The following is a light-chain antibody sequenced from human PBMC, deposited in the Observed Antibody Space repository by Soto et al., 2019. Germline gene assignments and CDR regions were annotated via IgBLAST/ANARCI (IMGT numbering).Light chain of an antibody. V-gene: IGLV1-51*01. CDR3: GTWDSSLSAVV. CDR2: DNN. Sequence: QSVLTQPPSVSAAPGQRVTISCSGISSNVGNNYVSWYQQLPGTAPKLLIYDNNKRPSGIPDRFSGSKSGTSATLGITGLQTGDEADYYCGTWDSSLSAVVFGGGTKSPS. J-gene: IGLJ2*01. CDR1: SSNVGNNY.